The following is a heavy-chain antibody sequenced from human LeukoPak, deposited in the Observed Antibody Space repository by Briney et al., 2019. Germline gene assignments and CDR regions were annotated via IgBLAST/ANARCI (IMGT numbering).Heavy chain of an antibody. J-gene: IGHJ4*02. CDR1: GFTFTRSA. Sequence: GASVKVSCKASGFTFTRSAVQWVRQARGRRLEWIGWIIVDSGETQSAQKFQGRVAITRDMSTNTAYMELSSLRSEDTAVYYCAADSTPLVRGVIIAFGYWGQGTQVTVSS. D-gene: IGHD3-10*01. CDR3: AADSTPLVRGVIIAFGY. V-gene: IGHV1-58*01. CDR2: IIVDSGET.